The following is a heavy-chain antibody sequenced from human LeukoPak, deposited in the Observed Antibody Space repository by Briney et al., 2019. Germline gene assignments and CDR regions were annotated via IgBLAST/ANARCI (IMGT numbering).Heavy chain of an antibody. CDR3: ARDRVFDY. J-gene: IGHJ4*02. V-gene: IGHV4-34*01. Sequence: SETLSLTCAVYGGSFSGYYWSWIRQPPGKGLEWIGEINHSGSTNYNPSLKSRVTISVDTSKNQFSLKLSSVTAADTAVYYCARDRVFDYWGQGTLVTVSS. D-gene: IGHD3-10*01. CDR1: GGSFSGYY. CDR2: INHSGST.